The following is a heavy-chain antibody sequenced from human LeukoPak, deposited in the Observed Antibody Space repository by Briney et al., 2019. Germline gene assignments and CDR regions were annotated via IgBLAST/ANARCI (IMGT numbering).Heavy chain of an antibody. D-gene: IGHD6-19*01. CDR2: ISGDGGST. Sequence: PGGSLRLSCAASGFTFDDYAMHWVRQAPGKGLEWVSLISGDGGSTYYADSVKGRFTISRDNSKNSLYLQMNSLRTEDTALYYCAKDKDSSGWFRHYFDYWGQGTLVNVSS. CDR1: GFTFDDYA. J-gene: IGHJ4*02. V-gene: IGHV3-43*02. CDR3: AKDKDSSGWFRHYFDY.